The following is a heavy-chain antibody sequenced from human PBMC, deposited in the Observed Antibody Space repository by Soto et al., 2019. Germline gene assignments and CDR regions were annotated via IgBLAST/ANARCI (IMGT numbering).Heavy chain of an antibody. D-gene: IGHD3-10*01. Sequence: SVKVSFKASGGTFSSYAISWLRQAPGQGLEWMGGIIPIFGTANYAQKFQGRVTTTADESTSTAYMELSSLRPEDTAVYYCARGWSYYYGSGSPNNFDYWGQGTLVTVSS. CDR3: ARGWSYYYGSGSPNNFDY. CDR2: IIPIFGTA. J-gene: IGHJ4*02. CDR1: GGTFSSYA. V-gene: IGHV1-69*13.